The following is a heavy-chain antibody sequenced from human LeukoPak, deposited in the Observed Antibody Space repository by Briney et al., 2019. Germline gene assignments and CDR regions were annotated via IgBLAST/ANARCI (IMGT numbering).Heavy chain of an antibody. CDR3: ARGNYDILTGYYNAFDI. CDR2: IYHSGNT. D-gene: IGHD3-9*01. Sequence: SETLSLTCAVSGYSISSGYYWGWIRRPPGKGLEWIGSIYHSGNTNYNPSLKSRVTISVDTSKNQFSLKPNSVTAADTAVYYCARGNYDILTGYYNAFDIWGQGTMVTVSS. V-gene: IGHV4-38-2*01. J-gene: IGHJ3*02. CDR1: GYSISSGYY.